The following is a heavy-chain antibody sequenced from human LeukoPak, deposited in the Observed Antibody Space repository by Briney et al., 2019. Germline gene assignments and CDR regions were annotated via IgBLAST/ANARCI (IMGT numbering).Heavy chain of an antibody. Sequence: GGPLRLSCAASGYPLHSYCIRWVRQSPGKALEWVAHIKQDESEIYYVDSVKGRFTISRDNAKNTLYLQMNSQRAEDTAVYYWASDLSGGSCYECWFDPWGQGTLVTVSS. V-gene: IGHV3-7*01. CDR3: ASDLSGGSCYECWFDP. J-gene: IGHJ5*02. CDR2: IKQDESEI. CDR1: GYPLHSYC. D-gene: IGHD2-15*01.